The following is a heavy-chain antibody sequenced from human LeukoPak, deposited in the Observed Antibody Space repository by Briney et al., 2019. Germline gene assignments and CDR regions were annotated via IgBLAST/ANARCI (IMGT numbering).Heavy chain of an antibody. D-gene: IGHD6-13*01. CDR3: ARDMASAAAHDY. CDR1: GYTFTGYY. Sequence: ASVKVSCKASGYTFTGYYMHWVRQAPGQGLEWTGWINPNSGGTNYAQKFQGRATMTRDTSISTAYMELSRLRSDDTAVYYCARDMASAAAHDYWGQGTLVTVSS. J-gene: IGHJ4*02. CDR2: INPNSGGT. V-gene: IGHV1-2*02.